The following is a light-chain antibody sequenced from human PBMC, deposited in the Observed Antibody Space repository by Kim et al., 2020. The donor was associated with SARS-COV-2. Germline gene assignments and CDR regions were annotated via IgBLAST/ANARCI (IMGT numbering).Light chain of an antibody. CDR3: QSYDSSLSGSV. J-gene: IGLJ3*02. V-gene: IGLV1-40*01. Sequence: QSVTISCSGSSSNIGAGSDVHWYQQLPGTAPKLLIYGNSQRPSGVPDRFSGSRSDTSASLAITGLQAEDEADYYCQSYDSSLSGSVFGGGTQLTVL. CDR2: GNS. CDR1: SSNIGAGSD.